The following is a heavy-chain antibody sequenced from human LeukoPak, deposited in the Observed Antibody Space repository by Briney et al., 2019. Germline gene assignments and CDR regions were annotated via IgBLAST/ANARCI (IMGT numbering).Heavy chain of an antibody. J-gene: IGHJ4*02. D-gene: IGHD3-3*01. Sequence: PSQTLSLTCTVSGGSISSGSYYWSWIRQPAGKGREWIGRIYTSGSTNYNPSLKSRVTISVDTSKNQFSLKLSSVTAADTAVYYCATTEYDFWSGYHDYWGQGTLVTVSS. CDR3: ATTEYDFWSGYHDY. V-gene: IGHV4-61*02. CDR1: GGSISSGSYY. CDR2: IYTSGST.